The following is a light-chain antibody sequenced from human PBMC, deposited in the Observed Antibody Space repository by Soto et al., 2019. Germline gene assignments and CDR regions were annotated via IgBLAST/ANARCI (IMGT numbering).Light chain of an antibody. CDR2: EVS. CDR1: SSDVGGYNY. Sequence: QSALTQPASVSGSPGQSITISCTGTSSDVGGYNYVSWYQQHPGKAPKLMIYEVSNRPSGVSNRFSGSKYGNTASLTISGLQAEDEADYDCSSYTSGSTWVFGGGTQLTVL. V-gene: IGLV2-14*01. CDR3: SSYTSGSTWV. J-gene: IGLJ3*02.